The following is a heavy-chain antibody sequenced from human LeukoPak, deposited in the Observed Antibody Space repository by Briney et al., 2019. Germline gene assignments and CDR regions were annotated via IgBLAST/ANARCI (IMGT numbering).Heavy chain of an antibody. CDR3: ARAPTSPRGGAFDI. CDR2: IYTSGST. CDR1: GGSISSGSYY. V-gene: IGHV4-61*02. J-gene: IGHJ3*02. Sequence: TSETLSLTCTVSGGSISSGSYYWSWIRQPAGKGLEWIGRIYTSGSTNYNPSLKSRVTISVDTSKNQFSLKLSSVTAADTAVYYCARAPTSPRGGAFDIWGQGTMVTVSS. D-gene: IGHD2-15*01.